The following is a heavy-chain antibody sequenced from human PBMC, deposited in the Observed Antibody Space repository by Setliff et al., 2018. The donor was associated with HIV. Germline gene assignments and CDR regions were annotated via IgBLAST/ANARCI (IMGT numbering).Heavy chain of an antibody. V-gene: IGHV3-15*01. CDR3: VTDEKVAFDV. Sequence: GSLRLSCAASGFTFSNAWMTWVRQGPGKGLEWVGRIKSEFDGGTTDYAATVRGRFTFSRDDSKDTLYLQMNSLKIEDTGTYYCVTDEKVAFDVWGQGTKVTVSS. J-gene: IGHJ3*01. CDR2: IKSEFDGGTT. CDR1: GFTFSNAW.